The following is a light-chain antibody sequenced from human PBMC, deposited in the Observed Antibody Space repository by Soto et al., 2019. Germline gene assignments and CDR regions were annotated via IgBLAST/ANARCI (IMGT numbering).Light chain of an antibody. Sequence: DIVMTRSPDSLAVSLGERAAINCKSSQSVLSSSNNKNYLAWYQQKPRQPPKLLIYWASTRESGVPDRFSGSGSGTDFTLTISSLQAADVAVYYCQQYYATPTFGQGTKVEIK. CDR1: QSVLSSSNNKNY. J-gene: IGKJ1*01. CDR3: QQYYATPT. CDR2: WAS. V-gene: IGKV4-1*01.